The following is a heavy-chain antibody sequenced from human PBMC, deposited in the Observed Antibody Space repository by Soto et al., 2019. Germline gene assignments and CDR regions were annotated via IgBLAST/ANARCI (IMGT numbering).Heavy chain of an antibody. Sequence: ASVKVSCKASGYTFTGYYMHWVRQAPGQGLEWMGWINPNSGGTNYAQKFQGWVTMTRDTSISTAYMELSRLRSDDTAVYYCARETIAAAGPNWFDPWGQGTLVTVSS. CDR3: ARETIAAAGPNWFDP. CDR2: INPNSGGT. CDR1: GYTFTGYY. V-gene: IGHV1-2*04. D-gene: IGHD6-13*01. J-gene: IGHJ5*02.